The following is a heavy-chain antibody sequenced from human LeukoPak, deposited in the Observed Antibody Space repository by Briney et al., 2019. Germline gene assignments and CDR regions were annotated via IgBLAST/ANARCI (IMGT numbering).Heavy chain of an antibody. CDR2: ISGSGGST. V-gene: IGHV3-23*01. CDR1: GFTFSSYA. J-gene: IGHJ4*02. D-gene: IGHD5-18*01. CDR3: AKAGRGYSYGGFDY. Sequence: GGSLRLSCAASGFTFSSYAMSWVRQAPGKGLKWVSAISGSGGSTYYADSVKGRFTISRDNSKNTLYLQMNSLRAEDTAVYYCAKAGRGYSYGGFDYWGQGTLVTVSS.